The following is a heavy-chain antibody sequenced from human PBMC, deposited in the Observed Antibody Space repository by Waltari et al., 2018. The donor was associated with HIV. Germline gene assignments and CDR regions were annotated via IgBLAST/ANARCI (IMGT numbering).Heavy chain of an antibody. Sequence: QVQLVESGGGVVQPGRSLRLSCVASGFTFRSFGMHWVRQFPGKGLEWVAVIWHDGSTKYYADSVRGRFTISRDNSNNTLYLQMSSLRADDTAVYYCGGGPNYFDYWGQGTLVTVSS. D-gene: IGHD3-16*01. V-gene: IGHV3-33*01. CDR1: GFTFRSFG. J-gene: IGHJ4*02. CDR2: IWHDGSTK. CDR3: GGGPNYFDY.